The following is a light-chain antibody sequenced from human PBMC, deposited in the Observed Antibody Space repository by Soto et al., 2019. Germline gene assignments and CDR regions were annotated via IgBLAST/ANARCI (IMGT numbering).Light chain of an antibody. Sequence: EVVLTQSPATLSFPPGEGATLSCRASQSVDITLAWYQQKPGQVPRLLIYDAYNRATGIPARFSGSGSGTDFTLTISSLEPEDFAVYYCQQRRIWPPLTFGGGTKVEIK. CDR1: QSVDIT. CDR3: QQRRIWPPLT. J-gene: IGKJ4*01. V-gene: IGKV3-11*01. CDR2: DAY.